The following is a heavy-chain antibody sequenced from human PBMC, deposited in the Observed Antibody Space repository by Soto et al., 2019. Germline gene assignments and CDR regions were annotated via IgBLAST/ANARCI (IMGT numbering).Heavy chain of an antibody. Sequence: QVQLLQSGAEVKKPGSSVRVSCEASGGTFRTYAINWVRQAPGQGLEWMGEIIPIFGTVNYAQKFQGRVTIPADESTTTVYMDLRSLRSEDTAVYYGAKGAVAGTPTSYYYYGMDVWGQGTTVTVSS. D-gene: IGHD6-19*01. CDR1: GGTFRTYA. CDR3: AKGAVAGTPTSYYYYGMDV. V-gene: IGHV1-69*12. CDR2: IIPIFGTV. J-gene: IGHJ6*02.